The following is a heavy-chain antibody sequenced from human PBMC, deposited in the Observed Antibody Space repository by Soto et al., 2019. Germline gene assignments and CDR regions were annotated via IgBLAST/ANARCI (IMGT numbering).Heavy chain of an antibody. CDR2: IYWDDDK. V-gene: IGHV2-5*02. J-gene: IGHJ4*02. Sequence: ESGPTLVNPTQTLTLTCTFSGFSLSTSGVGVGWIRQPPGKALEWLALIYWDDDKRYSPSLKSRLTITKDTSKNQVVLTMTNMDPVDTATYYCAHRRGGVNYFDPPFDNWGPGILVTVS. CDR1: GFSLSTSGVG. D-gene: IGHD1-7*01. CDR3: AHRRGGVNYFDPPFDN.